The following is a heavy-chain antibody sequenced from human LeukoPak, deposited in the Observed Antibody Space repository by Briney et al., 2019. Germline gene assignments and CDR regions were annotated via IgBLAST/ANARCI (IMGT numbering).Heavy chain of an antibody. J-gene: IGHJ6*03. D-gene: IGHD6-13*01. CDR3: ARRVAAAGTYYYYYMDV. CDR1: GGSISSSSYY. V-gene: IGHV4-39*01. CDR2: IYYSGST. Sequence: SETLSLTCTVSGGSISSSSYYWGWLRQPPGKGLEWIGSIYYSGSTYYNPSLKSRVTISVDTSKNQFSLKLSSVTAADTAVYYCARRVAAAGTYYYYYMDVWGKGTTVTISS.